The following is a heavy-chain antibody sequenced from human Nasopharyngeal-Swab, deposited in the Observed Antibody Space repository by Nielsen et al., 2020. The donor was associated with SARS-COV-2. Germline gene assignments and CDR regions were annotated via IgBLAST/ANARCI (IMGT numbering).Heavy chain of an antibody. D-gene: IGHD1-7*01. CDR2: INADGSDK. V-gene: IGHV3-74*01. CDR1: GFTFSAYW. Sequence: GESLKISCAASGFTFSAYWIHWVRQAPGKGLVCVSGINADGSDKRYADSVKGRFTISRDNAKNTMYLQMNSLRADDTAMYFCARDRSGETGTVGADWGQGTLVTVSS. J-gene: IGHJ4*02. CDR3: ARDRSGETGTVGAD.